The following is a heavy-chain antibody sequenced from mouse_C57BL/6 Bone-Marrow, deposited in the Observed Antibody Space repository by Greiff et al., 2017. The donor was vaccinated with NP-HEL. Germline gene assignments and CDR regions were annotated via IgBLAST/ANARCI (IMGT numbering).Heavy chain of an antibody. CDR3: ARVEDYDSLYAMDY. Sequence: QVQLKQSGAELVRPGTSVKVSCKASGYAFTNYLIEWVKQRPGQGLEWIGVINPGSGGTNYNEKFKGKATLTADKSSSTAYMQLSSLTSEDSAVYFCARVEDYDSLYAMDYWGQGTSVTVSS. V-gene: IGHV1-54*01. D-gene: IGHD2-4*01. CDR1: GYAFTNYL. J-gene: IGHJ4*01. CDR2: INPGSGGT.